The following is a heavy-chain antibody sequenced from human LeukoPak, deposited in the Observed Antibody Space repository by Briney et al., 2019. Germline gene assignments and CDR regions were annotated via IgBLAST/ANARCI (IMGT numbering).Heavy chain of an antibody. CDR1: GGSISSGSYY. V-gene: IGHV4-61*02. CDR3: ARRKSQRGGFDY. D-gene: IGHD3-16*01. J-gene: IGHJ4*02. Sequence: SETLSLTCTVSGGSISSGSYYWSWIRQPAGKGLEWIGRIYTSGSTNYNPSLKSRVTISVDTSKNQFSLKLSSVTAADTAVYYCARRKSQRGGFDYWGQGTLVTVSS. CDR2: IYTSGST.